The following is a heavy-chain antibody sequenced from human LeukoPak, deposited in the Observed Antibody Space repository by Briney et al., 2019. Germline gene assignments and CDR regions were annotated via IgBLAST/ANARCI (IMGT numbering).Heavy chain of an antibody. D-gene: IGHD3-10*01. Sequence: GGSLRLSCAASGFTFSSYAMLWVRQAPGKGLEWVAVISYDGSNKYYADSVKGRFTISRDNSKNTLYLQMNSLRAEDTAVYYCARVFGIFGYWGQGTLVTVSS. V-gene: IGHV3-30*04. J-gene: IGHJ4*02. CDR1: GFTFSSYA. CDR3: ARVFGIFGY. CDR2: ISYDGSNK.